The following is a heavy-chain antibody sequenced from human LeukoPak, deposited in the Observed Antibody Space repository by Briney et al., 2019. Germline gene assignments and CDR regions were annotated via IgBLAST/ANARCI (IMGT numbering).Heavy chain of an antibody. CDR3: AGGAWSPDLDY. CDR2: IYYSGST. CDR1: GGSISSYY. V-gene: IGHV4-59*12. D-gene: IGHD2-2*01. J-gene: IGHJ4*02. Sequence: KLSETLSLTCTVSGGSISSYYWSWIRQPPGKGLEWIGYIYYSGSTNYNPSLKSRVTISVDTSKNQFSLKLSSVTAADTAIYYCAGGAWSPDLDYWGQGLLVTVSS.